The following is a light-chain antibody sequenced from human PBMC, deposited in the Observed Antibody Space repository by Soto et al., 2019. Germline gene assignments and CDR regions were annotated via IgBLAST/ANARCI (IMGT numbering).Light chain of an antibody. CDR2: GAS. CDR1: QSVSSSY. V-gene: IGKV3-20*01. J-gene: IGKJ1*01. Sequence: EIVLTQSPGTLSLSPGERATLSCRASQSVSSSYLAWYQQKPGQAPRLLIYGASSRATGIPDRFSGSGSGTDFTLTISRLKPEDFAVYYCQQYGSSLWTFGQGTKLDIK. CDR3: QQYGSSLWT.